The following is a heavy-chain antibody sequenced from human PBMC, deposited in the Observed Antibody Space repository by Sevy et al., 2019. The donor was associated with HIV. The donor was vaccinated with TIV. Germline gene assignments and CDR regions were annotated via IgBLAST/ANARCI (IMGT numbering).Heavy chain of an antibody. CDR1: GGSISSSNYY. J-gene: IGHJ4*02. V-gene: IGHV4-39*01. CDR3: ARRDYYGYSDS. CDR2: IYYSGSA. D-gene: IGHD3-3*01. Sequence: SETLSLTCTVSGGSISSSNYYWGWIRQLPGKGLEWIWTIYYSGSAYYNSSLKSRVTIFIDTSNNQFSLRLSSVTAADTAVYYCARRDYYGYSDSWGQGTLVTVSS.